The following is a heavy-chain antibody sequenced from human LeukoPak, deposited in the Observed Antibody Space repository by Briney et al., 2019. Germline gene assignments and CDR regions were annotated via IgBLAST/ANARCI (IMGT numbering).Heavy chain of an antibody. V-gene: IGHV4-4*07. J-gene: IGHJ5*02. D-gene: IGHD6-13*01. CDR1: GGSISSYY. CDR2: IYTSGST. Sequence: SETLSLTCTVSGGSISSYYWSWIRQPAGKGLEWIGRIYTSGSTNYNPSLKSRVTMSVDTSKNQFSLKLSSVTAADTAVYYCARAAYSSSSRWFEPWGQGTLVTVSS. CDR3: ARAAYSSSSRWFEP.